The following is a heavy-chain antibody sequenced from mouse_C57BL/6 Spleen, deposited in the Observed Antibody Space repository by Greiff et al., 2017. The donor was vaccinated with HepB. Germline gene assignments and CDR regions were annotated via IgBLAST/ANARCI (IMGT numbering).Heavy chain of an antibody. CDR2: ISYDGSN. CDR3: ARGMITTRAY. D-gene: IGHD2-4*01. Sequence: EVHLVESGPGLVKPSQSLSLTCSVTGYSITSGYYWNWIRQFPGNKLEWMGYISYDGSNNYNPSLKNRISITRDTSKNQFFLKLNSVTTEDTATYYCARGMITTRAYWGQGTLVTVSA. J-gene: IGHJ3*01. V-gene: IGHV3-6*01. CDR1: GYSITSGYY.